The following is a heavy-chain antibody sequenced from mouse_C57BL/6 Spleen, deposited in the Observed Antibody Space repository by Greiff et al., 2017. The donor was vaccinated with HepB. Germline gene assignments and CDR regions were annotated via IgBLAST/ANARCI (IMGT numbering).Heavy chain of an antibody. CDR1: GYTFTDYE. J-gene: IGHJ4*01. V-gene: IGHV1-15*01. D-gene: IGHD2-5*01. CDR2: IDPETGGT. CDR3: TRWGYSNPYYYAMDY. Sequence: QVQLQQSGAELVRPGASVTLSCKASGYTFTDYEMHWVKQTPVHGLEWIGAIDPETGGTAYNQKFKGKAILTADKSSSTAYMELRSLTSEDSAVYCCTRWGYSNPYYYAMDYWGQGTSVTVSS.